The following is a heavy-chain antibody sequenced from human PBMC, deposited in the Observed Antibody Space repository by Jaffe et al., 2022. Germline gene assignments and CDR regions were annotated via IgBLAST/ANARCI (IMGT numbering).Heavy chain of an antibody. J-gene: IGHJ6*03. CDR1: GGSFSGYY. CDR3: ARVNFWSGYHFPTRILYPLWYMDV. Sequence: QVQLQQWGAGLLKPSETLSLTCAVYGGSFSGYYWSWIRQPPGKGLEWIGEINHSGSTNYNPSLKSRVTISVDTSKNQFSLKLSSVTAADTAVYYCARVNFWSGYHFPTRILYPLWYMDVWGKGTTVTVSS. CDR2: INHSGST. V-gene: IGHV4-34*01. D-gene: IGHD3-3*01.